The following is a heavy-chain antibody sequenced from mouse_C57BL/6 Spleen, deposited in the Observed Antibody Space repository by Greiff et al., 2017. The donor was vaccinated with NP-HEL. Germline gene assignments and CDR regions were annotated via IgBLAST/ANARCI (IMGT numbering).Heavy chain of an antibody. J-gene: IGHJ2*01. V-gene: IGHV5-4*01. Sequence: EVMLVESGGGLVKPGGSLKLSCAASGFTFSSYAMSWVRQTPEKRLEWVATISDGGSYTYYPDNVKGRFTISRDNAKNNLYLQMSHLKSEDTARYYCARDGYGSTYYFDYWGQGTTLTVSS. CDR2: ISDGGSYT. CDR1: GFTFSSYA. CDR3: ARDGYGSTYYFDY. D-gene: IGHD1-1*01.